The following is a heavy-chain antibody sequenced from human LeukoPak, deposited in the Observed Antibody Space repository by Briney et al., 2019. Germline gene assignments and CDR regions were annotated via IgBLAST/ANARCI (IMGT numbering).Heavy chain of an antibody. D-gene: IGHD6-6*01. Sequence: SVKVSCKASGGTFSSYAISWVRQAPGQGLEWMGGIIPIFGTANYAQKFQGRVTITTDESTSTAYMELGSLRSEDTAVYYCARDRDSSSSGWYFDLWGRGTLVTVPS. CDR2: IIPIFGTA. CDR1: GGTFSSYA. V-gene: IGHV1-69*05. J-gene: IGHJ2*01. CDR3: ARDRDSSSSGWYFDL.